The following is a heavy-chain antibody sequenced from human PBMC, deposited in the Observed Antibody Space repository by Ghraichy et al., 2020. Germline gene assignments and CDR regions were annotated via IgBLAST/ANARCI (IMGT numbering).Heavy chain of an antibody. Sequence: ASVKVSCKASGYTFTGYYMHWVRQAPGQGLEWMGWINPNSGGTNYAQKFQGRVTMTRDTSISTAYMELSRLRSDDTAVYYCARKLTIYYYYGMDVWGQGTTVTVSS. D-gene: IGHD3-9*01. CDR1: GYTFTGYY. V-gene: IGHV1-2*02. J-gene: IGHJ6*02. CDR2: INPNSGGT. CDR3: ARKLTIYYYYGMDV.